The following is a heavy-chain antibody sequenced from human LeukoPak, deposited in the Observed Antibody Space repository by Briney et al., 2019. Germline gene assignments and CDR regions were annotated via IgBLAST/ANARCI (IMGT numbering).Heavy chain of an antibody. V-gene: IGHV3-23*01. CDR2: ISDSAGTT. Sequence: GGSLRLSCAASGFTFSSSAMTWVRQAQGEGLEWVSSISDSAGTTYYADSERGRFTISRDNFENTLYLQMNSLRVDDTAIYYCAKGGSTAWTAVDYWGQGTLVTVSS. J-gene: IGHJ4*02. CDR1: GFTFSSSA. CDR3: AKGGSTAWTAVDY. D-gene: IGHD2-2*01.